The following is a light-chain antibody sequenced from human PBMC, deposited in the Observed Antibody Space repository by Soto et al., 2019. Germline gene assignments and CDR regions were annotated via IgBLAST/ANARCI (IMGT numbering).Light chain of an antibody. J-gene: IGKJ4*01. CDR2: AAS. CDR1: QPINRW. V-gene: IGKV1-12*01. CDR3: KQSTSFPLT. Sequence: DIQMTQSPYPLSASVGDRVTITCRASQPINRWLGWYQQKPGKAPKLLIYAASSLHTGVPLRVSGSGSGTEFSLTISSLQPEDFATYYCKQSTSFPLTFGWGTKVDIK.